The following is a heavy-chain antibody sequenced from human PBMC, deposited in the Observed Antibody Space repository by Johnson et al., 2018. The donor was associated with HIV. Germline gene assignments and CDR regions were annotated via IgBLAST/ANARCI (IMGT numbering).Heavy chain of an antibody. CDR1: GFTFSSYA. Sequence: VLLVESGGGLVQPGRSLRLSCAASGFTFSSYAMHWVRQAPGKGLEWVSGISWNSGSIGYVASVKGRFTVSRDNAKKFLYLHMNSLRAEDTALYYCAKERYSYGSGSGIDAFDIWGQGTMVTVPS. CDR3: AKERYSYGSGSGIDAFDI. V-gene: IGHV3-9*01. J-gene: IGHJ3*02. CDR2: ISWNSGSI. D-gene: IGHD3-10*01.